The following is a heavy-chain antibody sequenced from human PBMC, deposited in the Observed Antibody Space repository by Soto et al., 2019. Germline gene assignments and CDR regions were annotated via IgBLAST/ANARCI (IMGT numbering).Heavy chain of an antibody. V-gene: IGHV5-51*01. D-gene: IGHD6-6*01. CDR2: IYPGDSDT. Sequence: GESLKISCKGSGYSFTSYWIGWVCQMPGKGLEWMGIIYPGDSDTRYSPSFQGQVTISADKSISTAYLQWSSLKASDTAMYYCARRLGYSSSSAYYGMDVWGQGTTVTVSS. CDR3: ARRLGYSSSSAYYGMDV. CDR1: GYSFTSYW. J-gene: IGHJ6*02.